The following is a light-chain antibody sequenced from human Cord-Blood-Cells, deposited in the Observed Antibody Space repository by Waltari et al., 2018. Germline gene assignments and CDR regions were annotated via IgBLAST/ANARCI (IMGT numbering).Light chain of an antibody. V-gene: IGKV2-28*01. CDR1: QSLLHSNGYNY. J-gene: IGKJ2*01. Sequence: DIGMTQSRLSLPVTPAEPASISCRSTQSLLHSNGYNYLDWYLQKPGQSPQLLIYLGSNRASGVPDRFSGSGSGTDFTLKISRVEAEDVGVYYCMQALQTPYTFGQGTKLEIK. CDR2: LGS. CDR3: MQALQTPYT.